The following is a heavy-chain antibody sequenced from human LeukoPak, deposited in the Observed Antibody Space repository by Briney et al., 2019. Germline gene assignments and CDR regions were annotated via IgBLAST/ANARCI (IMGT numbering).Heavy chain of an antibody. CDR2: INPNSGGT. D-gene: IGHD6-19*01. V-gene: IGHV1-2*06. CDR3: ASSGYSSGWYKY. J-gene: IGHJ4*02. CDR1: GYTFTGYY. Sequence: ASVKVSCKAPGYTFTGYYMHWVRQAPGQGLEWMGRINPNSGGTNYAQKFQGRVTMTRDTSISTAYMELSRLRSDDTAVYYCASSGYSSGWYKYWGQGTLVTVSS.